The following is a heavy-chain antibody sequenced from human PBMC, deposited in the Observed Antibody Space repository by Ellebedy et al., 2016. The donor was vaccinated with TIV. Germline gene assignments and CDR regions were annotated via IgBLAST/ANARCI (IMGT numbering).Heavy chain of an antibody. CDR3: ARLYGSGSYYKY. CDR2: INNSGNS. Sequence: MPSETLSLTCTVSGGSISSGDYYWSWIRQPPGKGLEWIGEINNSGNSHYNPSLKSRVIISLDTSKNQFSLKLSSVTAADTAVYYCARLYGSGSYYKYWGQGTLVIVSS. J-gene: IGHJ4*02. D-gene: IGHD3-10*01. CDR1: GGSISSGDYY. V-gene: IGHV4-39*07.